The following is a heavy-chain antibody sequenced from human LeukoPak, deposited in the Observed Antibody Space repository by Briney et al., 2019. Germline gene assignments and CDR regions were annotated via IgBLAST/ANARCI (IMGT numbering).Heavy chain of an antibody. Sequence: PGGSLRLSCSASGFIFSNYAMHWVRQAPGKGLEWVAVISYDGSNKYYTDSVKGRFTISRDNSKNTLYLQMNSLRAEDTAVYYCAKDNSGSKRHGMDVWGQGTTVTVSS. CDR2: ISYDGSNK. CDR1: GFIFSNYA. V-gene: IGHV3-30*04. J-gene: IGHJ6*02. CDR3: AKDNSGSKRHGMDV. D-gene: IGHD1-26*01.